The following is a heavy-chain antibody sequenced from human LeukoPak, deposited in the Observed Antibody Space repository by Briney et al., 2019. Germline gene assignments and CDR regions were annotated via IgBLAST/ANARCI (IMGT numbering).Heavy chain of an antibody. CDR3: ARLPSDYGAHVDY. Sequence: GESLKISCKGSGYSFTSYWISWMRQMHRKGLEWMGRIDPSDSYTNYSPSFQGHVTISADKSISTAYLQWSSLKASDTAMYYCARLPSDYGAHVDYWGQGTLVTVSS. CDR2: IDPSDSYT. CDR1: GYSFTSYW. D-gene: IGHD4-17*01. J-gene: IGHJ4*02. V-gene: IGHV5-10-1*01.